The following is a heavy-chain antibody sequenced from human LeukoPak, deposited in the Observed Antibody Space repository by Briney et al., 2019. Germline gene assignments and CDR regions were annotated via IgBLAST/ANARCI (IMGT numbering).Heavy chain of an antibody. CDR3: ARDPRLLWFGELLSPYYFDY. D-gene: IGHD3-10*01. J-gene: IGHJ4*02. CDR2: ISSSGSTI. Sequence: GGSLRLSCAASGFTFSDYWLHWVRQAPGKGLEWVSYISSSGSTIYYADSVKGRFTISRDNAKNTLYLQMNSLRAEDTAVYYCARDPRLLWFGELLSPYYFDYWGQGTLVTVSS. CDR1: GFTFSDYW. V-gene: IGHV3-11*04.